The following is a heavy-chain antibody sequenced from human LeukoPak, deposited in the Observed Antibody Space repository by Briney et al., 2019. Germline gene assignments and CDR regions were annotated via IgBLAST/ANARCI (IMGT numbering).Heavy chain of an antibody. CDR2: ISSSSSYI. Sequence: GGSLRLSCAASGFTFSSYSMNWVRQAPGKGLEWVSSISSSSSYIYYADSVKGRFTISRDNAKNSLYLQMNSLRAEDTAVYYCAREPLNEYYDSSGYIDYWGQGTLVTVSS. D-gene: IGHD3-22*01. CDR3: AREPLNEYYDSSGYIDY. V-gene: IGHV3-21*01. J-gene: IGHJ4*02. CDR1: GFTFSSYS.